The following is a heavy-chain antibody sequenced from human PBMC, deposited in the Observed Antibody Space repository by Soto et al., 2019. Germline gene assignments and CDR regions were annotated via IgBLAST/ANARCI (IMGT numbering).Heavy chain of an antibody. V-gene: IGHV1-18*01. Sequence: QVQLVQSGAEAKKPGASVKVSCKASGYTFTSYGISWVRQAPGQGLEWMGWISAYNGNTNYAQKLQGRVTMTTDTSTSTAYMELRSLRSDDTAVYYCARDLDCSSTSCYSYYYMDVWGKGTTVTVSS. D-gene: IGHD2-2*01. CDR3: ARDLDCSSTSCYSYYYMDV. CDR2: ISAYNGNT. J-gene: IGHJ6*03. CDR1: GYTFTSYG.